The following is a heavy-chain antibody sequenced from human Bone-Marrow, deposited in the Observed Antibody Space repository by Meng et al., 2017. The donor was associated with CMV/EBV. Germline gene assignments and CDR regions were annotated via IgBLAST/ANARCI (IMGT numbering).Heavy chain of an antibody. CDR1: GGSISSYY. CDR3: ARSGSYRSILFDF. CDR2: IYYSGSP. D-gene: IGHD1-26*01. Sequence: SETLSSTGTVSGGSISSYYWNWIRQPPGKGLEWIGYIYYSGSPNYNPSLKRRVTISGDTSKNQFPLKLSSVTAADTAVYYCARSGSYRSILFDFWGQGTLVTVSS. V-gene: IGHV4-59*01. J-gene: IGHJ4*02.